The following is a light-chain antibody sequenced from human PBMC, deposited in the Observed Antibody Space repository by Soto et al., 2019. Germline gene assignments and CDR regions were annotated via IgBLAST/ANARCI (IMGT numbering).Light chain of an antibody. Sequence: EIVMTQSPATLSLSPGERAALSCRASQSINSELAWYQQKPGQPPRLLIYGASTRATGVAASLTGSESGSEFTLTIGGLQSEDFAVYYCQQGHNWPLTFGQGTRLEI. V-gene: IGKV3-15*01. CDR2: GAS. J-gene: IGKJ2*01. CDR1: QSINSE. CDR3: QQGHNWPLT.